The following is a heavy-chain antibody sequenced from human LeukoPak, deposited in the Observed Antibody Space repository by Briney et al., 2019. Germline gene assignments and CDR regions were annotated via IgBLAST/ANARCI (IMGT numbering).Heavy chain of an antibody. Sequence: PSQTLSLTCAVSGGSISSGGYSWSWIRQPPGKGLEWIGYIYHSGSTYYNPSLKSRVTISVDTSKNQSSLKLSSVTAADTAVYYCARGGYYYDSSGSYYFDYWGQGTLVTVSS. J-gene: IGHJ4*02. CDR1: GGSISSGGYS. D-gene: IGHD3-22*01. V-gene: IGHV4-30-2*05. CDR3: ARGGYYYDSSGSYYFDY. CDR2: IYHSGST.